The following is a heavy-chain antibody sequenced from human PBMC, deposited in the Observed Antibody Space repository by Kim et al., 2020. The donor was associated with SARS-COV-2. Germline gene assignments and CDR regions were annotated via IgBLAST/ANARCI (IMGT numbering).Heavy chain of an antibody. V-gene: IGHV4-59*01. CDR2: IYYSGST. CDR3: ARGRYSSGWYYFDY. CDR1: GGSISSYY. Sequence: SETLSLTCTVSGGSISSYYWSWIRQPPGKGLEWIGYIYYSGSTNYNPSLKSRVTISVDTSKNQFSLKLSSVTAADTAVYYCARGRYSSGWYYFDYWGQGTLVTVSS. D-gene: IGHD6-19*01. J-gene: IGHJ4*02.